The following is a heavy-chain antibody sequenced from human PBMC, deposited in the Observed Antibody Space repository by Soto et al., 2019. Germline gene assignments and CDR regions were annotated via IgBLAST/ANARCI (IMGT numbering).Heavy chain of an antibody. Sequence: PSVPKSLTCSVSGENIRSNNNYWSRKKQPPGEGLEWIGFISYSGTTSYSPSLKSRVAISLDTSKNQFSLSLSSVTAADTAVYYCVGSPGGLGWFDPWGLGILVTVSS. J-gene: IGHJ5*02. D-gene: IGHD6-19*01. CDR2: ISYSGTT. V-gene: IGHV4-30-4*01. CDR1: GENIRSNNNY. CDR3: VGSPGGLGWFDP.